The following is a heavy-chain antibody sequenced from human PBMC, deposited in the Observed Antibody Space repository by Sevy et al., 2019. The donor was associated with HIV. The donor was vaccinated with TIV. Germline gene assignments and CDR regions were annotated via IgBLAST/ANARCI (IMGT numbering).Heavy chain of an antibody. D-gene: IGHD1-1*01. V-gene: IGHV1-46*01. CDR1: GYTFTSYY. Sequence: ASVKVSCKASGYTFTSYYMHWVRHAPGQGLEWMGIINPSGRSTSYAQKFQGRVTMTRDTSTSTVYMELSSLRSEDTAVYYCARGEKGVRKRSYYGMDVWGQGTTVTVSS. CDR3: ARGEKGVRKRSYYGMDV. J-gene: IGHJ6*02. CDR2: INPSGRST.